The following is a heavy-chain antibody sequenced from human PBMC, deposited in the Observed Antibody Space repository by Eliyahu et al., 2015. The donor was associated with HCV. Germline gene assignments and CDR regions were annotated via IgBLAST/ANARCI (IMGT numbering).Heavy chain of an antibody. V-gene: IGHV4-38-2*02. CDR2: IYHSGRP. CDR3: ARVGGGYYYYYYMDV. Sequence: QVQLQESGPGLVKPSETLSLTCTVSGYSISSGYYWGWIRQPPGKGLEWIGSIYHSGRPHHQPSLKSRVTISVDTSKNQFSLKLSSVTAADTAVYYCARVGGGYYYYYYMDVWGKGTTVTVSS. CDR1: GYSISSGYY. J-gene: IGHJ6*03. D-gene: IGHD3-16*01.